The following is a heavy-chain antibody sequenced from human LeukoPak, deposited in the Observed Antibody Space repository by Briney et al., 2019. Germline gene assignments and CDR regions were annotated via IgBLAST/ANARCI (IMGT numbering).Heavy chain of an antibody. Sequence: GASVKVSCKASGYTFTSYGISWVRQAPGQGLEWMGGIIPIFGTANYAQKFQGRVTITADESTSTAYMELSSLRSEDTAVYYCARGRTARSAFDIWGQGTMVTVSS. V-gene: IGHV1-69*13. CDR3: ARGRTARSAFDI. CDR1: GYTFTSYG. CDR2: IIPIFGTA. J-gene: IGHJ3*02. D-gene: IGHD1/OR15-1a*01.